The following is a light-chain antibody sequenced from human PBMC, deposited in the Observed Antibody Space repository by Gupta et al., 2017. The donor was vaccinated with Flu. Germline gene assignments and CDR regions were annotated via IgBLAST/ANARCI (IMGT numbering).Light chain of an antibody. CDR1: QSVFTN. Sequence: EIVMTQSPATLSVSPGERATLSCRASQSVFTNLAWYQQKPGQAPRLLIYGASTRATGIPARFSGSGSGREFTLTISSLQSEDAAIYYCLRHYCWRFSSGYGTKKGIK. CDR3: LRHYCWRFS. V-gene: IGKV3D-15*01. J-gene: IGKJ2*03. CDR2: GAS.